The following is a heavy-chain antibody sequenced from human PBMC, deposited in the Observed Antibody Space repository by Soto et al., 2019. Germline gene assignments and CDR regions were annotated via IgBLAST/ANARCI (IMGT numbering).Heavy chain of an antibody. V-gene: IGHV3-30*18. J-gene: IGHJ4*02. CDR3: VKDRLTGGYHDF. CDR1: VFTFSIYG. Sequence: PGGSLRLSCAASVFTFSIYGMHWVRQAPGKGLEWVTVISYDGSKIYYADSVEGRFTISRDNSKSTLYLQMNSLRTEDTALYYCVKDRLTGGYHDFWGQGTLVTVSS. CDR2: ISYDGSKI. D-gene: IGHD7-27*01.